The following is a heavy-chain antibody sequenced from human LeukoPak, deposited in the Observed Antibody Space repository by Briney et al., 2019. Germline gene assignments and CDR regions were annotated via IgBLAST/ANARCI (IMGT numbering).Heavy chain of an antibody. D-gene: IGHD6-13*01. Sequence: GASVKVSCKASGYTFTDYYRHWVRQAPGQGLEWMGWINPNSGGTEYVQKFQGRVTMTSDSSVSAVYVELSSLRSDDTAVYYCARDSIAAPHCYDYWGQGTLVTVSS. CDR3: ARDSIAAPHCYDY. V-gene: IGHV1-2*02. CDR1: GYTFTDYY. CDR2: INPNSGGT. J-gene: IGHJ4*02.